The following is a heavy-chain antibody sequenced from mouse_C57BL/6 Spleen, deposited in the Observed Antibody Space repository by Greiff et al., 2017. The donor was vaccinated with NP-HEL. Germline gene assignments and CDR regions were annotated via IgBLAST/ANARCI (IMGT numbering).Heavy chain of an antibody. CDR1: GYTFTSYW. CDR2: IYPGSGST. Sequence: QVQLQQSGAELVKPGASVKMSCKASGYTFTSYWITWVKQRPGQGLEWIGDIYPGSGSTNYNEKFKSKATLTVDTSSSTAYMQLSSLTSEDSAVYYCARRRGYYGSSYWGQGTTLTVSS. D-gene: IGHD1-1*01. V-gene: IGHV1-55*01. CDR3: ARRRGYYGSSY. J-gene: IGHJ2*01.